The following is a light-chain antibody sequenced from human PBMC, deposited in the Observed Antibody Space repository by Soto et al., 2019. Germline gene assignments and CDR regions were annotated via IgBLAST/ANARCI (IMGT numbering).Light chain of an antibody. CDR3: LQHNRYPRP. V-gene: IGKV1-17*03. Sequence: DVQMTQSPSTLAASVGDRVTITCRANQGISNFLAWFQQKPGRVPKRLICAASSLQSGVPSSFSGSGSGTEFTLTISSLQPEDFATYYCLQHNRYPRPFGQGTKVDIK. CDR1: QGISNF. CDR2: AAS. J-gene: IGKJ1*01.